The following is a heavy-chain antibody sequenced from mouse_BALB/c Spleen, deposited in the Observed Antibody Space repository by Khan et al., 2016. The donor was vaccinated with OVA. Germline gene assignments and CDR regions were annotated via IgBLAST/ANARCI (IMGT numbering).Heavy chain of an antibody. V-gene: IGHV5-6*01. J-gene: IGHJ3*01. D-gene: IGHD4-1*01. Sequence: EVELVESGGDLVKPGGSLKLSCAASGFTFSSYSMSWVRQTPDKRLEWVATISSDGDYTYFPDSVKGRFTISRDNAKNTLNLQMSSLKSEDTALYYCESHLTGSFAYWGQGNLVTVSA. CDR3: ESHLTGSFAY. CDR1: GFTFSSYS. CDR2: ISSDGDYT.